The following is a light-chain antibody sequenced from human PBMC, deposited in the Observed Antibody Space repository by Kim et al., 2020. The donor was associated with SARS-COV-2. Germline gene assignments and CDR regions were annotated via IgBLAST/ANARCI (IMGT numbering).Light chain of an antibody. CDR2: EVN. CDR3: SSYAGNSNLM. J-gene: IGLJ3*02. V-gene: IGLV2-8*01. CDR1: SSDVGSYDY. Sequence: QSALTQPPSVSGSPGQSVTIPCTGTSSDVGSYDYVSWYQQHPGEAPRLIIYEVNQRPAGVPARFSGSKSGNTASLTVSSLQADDEADYYCSSYAGNSNLMFGGGTQLTVL.